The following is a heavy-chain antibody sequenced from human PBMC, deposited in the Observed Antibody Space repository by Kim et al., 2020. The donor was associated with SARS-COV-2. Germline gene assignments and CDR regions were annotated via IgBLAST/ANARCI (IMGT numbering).Heavy chain of an antibody. D-gene: IGHD3-9*01. CDR1: GFTFSSYA. CDR3: AKSQYYDMFIGRDY. Sequence: GGSLRLSCAASGFTFSSYAMSWVRQAPGKGLEWVSSISGSGGTTPHADSVKGRFTISRDNSKNTVYLQLDSLRAEDTAVYYCAKSQYYDMFIGRDYWG. V-gene: IGHV3-23*01. J-gene: IGHJ4*01. CDR2: ISGSGGTT.